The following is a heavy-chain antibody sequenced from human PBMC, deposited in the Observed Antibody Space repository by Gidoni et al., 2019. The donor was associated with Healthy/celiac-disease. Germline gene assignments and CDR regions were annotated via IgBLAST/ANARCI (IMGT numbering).Heavy chain of an antibody. Sequence: QLQLQESGPGLVKPPETLSLTCTVSGCSISSSRYYWRWIRQPTGKGLEWIGSVYYSGGTYYNPSLKNRVTISVDTSKSQFSLKLSSVTAADTAVYYCARHPAYSGYDSGYFDYWGQGTLVTVSS. J-gene: IGHJ4*02. CDR1: GCSISSSRYY. D-gene: IGHD5-12*01. V-gene: IGHV4-39*01. CDR2: VYYSGGT. CDR3: ARHPAYSGYDSGYFDY.